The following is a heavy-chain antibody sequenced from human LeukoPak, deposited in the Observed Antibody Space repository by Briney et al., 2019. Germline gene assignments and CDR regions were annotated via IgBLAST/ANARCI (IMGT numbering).Heavy chain of an antibody. Sequence: SETLSLTCAVYGESFSSNYWSWIRQPPGKELEWIGEVSYYGTTKTNPSLNSRVSISIDTTKNQFSLKVNSVTAADTAVYYCARDPSPGIAVAGQDYWGQGTLVTVSS. CDR1: GESFSSNY. D-gene: IGHD6-19*01. V-gene: IGHV4-34*01. J-gene: IGHJ4*02. CDR2: VSYYGTT. CDR3: ARDPSPGIAVAGQDY.